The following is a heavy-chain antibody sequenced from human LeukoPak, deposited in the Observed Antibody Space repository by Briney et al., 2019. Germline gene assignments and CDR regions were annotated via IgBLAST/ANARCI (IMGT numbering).Heavy chain of an antibody. Sequence: SETLSLTCTVSGGSISSGSYYWSWIRQPAGKGLEWIGRIYTSGSTNYNPSLKSRVTISVDTSKNQFSLKLSSVTAADTAVYYCARDYSGYDPRYDYWGQGTLVTVSS. CDR2: IYTSGST. CDR3: ARDYSGYDPRYDY. D-gene: IGHD5-12*01. CDR1: GGSISSGSYY. J-gene: IGHJ4*02. V-gene: IGHV4-61*02.